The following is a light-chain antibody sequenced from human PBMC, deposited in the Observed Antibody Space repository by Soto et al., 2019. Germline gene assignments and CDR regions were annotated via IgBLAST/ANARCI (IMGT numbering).Light chain of an antibody. J-gene: IGLJ2*01. CDR3: GTWDSSLSAGGV. Sequence: QSVLTQPPSVSAAPGQKVTISCSGSSSNIGNNYVSWYQQLPGTAPKLLIYENNKRPLGIPDRFSGSKSGTSATLGITGLQTGDEADYYCGTWDSSLSAGGVFGGGTKLTVL. V-gene: IGLV1-51*02. CDR2: ENN. CDR1: SSNIGNNY.